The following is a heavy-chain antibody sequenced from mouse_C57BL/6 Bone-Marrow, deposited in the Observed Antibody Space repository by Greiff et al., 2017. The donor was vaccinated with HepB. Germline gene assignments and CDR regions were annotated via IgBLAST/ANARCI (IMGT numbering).Heavy chain of an antibody. CDR2: IDPSDSYI. V-gene: IGHV1-50*01. J-gene: IGHJ3*01. CDR1: GYTFNSYW. D-gene: IGHD3-1*01. Sequence: QVQLQQPGAEFVKPGASVKLSCKASGYTFNSYWMQWVKQRPGQGLEWIGEIDPSDSYINYNQKFKGKATLTVDTSSTTAYMQLSSLTSEDSAVYSCSSRASLLSLFAYWGQGTMVTVSA. CDR3: SSRASLLSLFAY.